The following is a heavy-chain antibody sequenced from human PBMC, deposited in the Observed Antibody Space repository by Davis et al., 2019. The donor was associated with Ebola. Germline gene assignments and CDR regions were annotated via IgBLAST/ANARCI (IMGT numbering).Heavy chain of an antibody. J-gene: IGHJ4*02. Sequence: ASVKVSCKASGYTFTGYYMHWVRQAPGQGLEWMGWINPNSGGTNYAQKFQGRVTMTRDTSISTAYMELSRPRSDDTAVYYCARDVLGTGDVGYWGQGTLVTVSS. CDR1: GYTFTGYY. CDR2: INPNSGGT. V-gene: IGHV1-2*02. D-gene: IGHD7-27*01. CDR3: ARDVLGTGDVGY.